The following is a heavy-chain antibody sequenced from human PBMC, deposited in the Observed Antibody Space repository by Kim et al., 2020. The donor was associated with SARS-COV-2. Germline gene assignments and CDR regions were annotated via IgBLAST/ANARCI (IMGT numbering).Heavy chain of an antibody. CDR1: GFTFSSYA. V-gene: IGHV3-23*01. D-gene: IGHD1-1*01. CDR2: ISGSGGST. J-gene: IGHJ6*02. CDR3: AKSRRTGRLGNPPRHYYYGMDV. Sequence: GGSLRLSCAASGFTFSSYAMSWVRQAPGKGLEWVSAISGSGGSTYYADSVKGRFTISRDNSKNTLYLQMNSLRAEDTAVYYCAKSRRTGRLGNPPRHYYYGMDVWGQGTTVTVSS.